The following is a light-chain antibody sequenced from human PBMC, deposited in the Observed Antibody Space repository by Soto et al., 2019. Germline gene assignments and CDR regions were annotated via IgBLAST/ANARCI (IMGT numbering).Light chain of an antibody. J-gene: IGLJ2*01. CDR3: CSYAGSYTLL. CDR2: DVN. Sequence: QSVLTQPRSVSGSPGQSVTISCTGTSSDVAGYNYVSWYQQHPGKVPKLMIYDVNKRPSGVPDRFSGSKSGNTASLTISGLQAEDEADYYCCSYAGSYTLLFGGGTKLTVL. CDR1: SSDVAGYNY. V-gene: IGLV2-11*01.